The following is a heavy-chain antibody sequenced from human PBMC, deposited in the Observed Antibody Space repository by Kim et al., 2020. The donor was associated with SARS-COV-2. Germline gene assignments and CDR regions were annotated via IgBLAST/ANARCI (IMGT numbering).Heavy chain of an antibody. Sequence: ASVKVSCKASGYTFTGYYMHWVRQAPGQGLEWMGWINPNSGGTNYAQKFRGRVTMTRDTSISTAYMELSRLRSDDTAVYYCAREIERAAYYYDSSGYYRTFDYWGQGTLVTVSS. CDR2: INPNSGGT. D-gene: IGHD3-22*01. J-gene: IGHJ4*02. V-gene: IGHV1-2*02. CDR3: AREIERAAYYYDSSGYYRTFDY. CDR1: GYTFTGYY.